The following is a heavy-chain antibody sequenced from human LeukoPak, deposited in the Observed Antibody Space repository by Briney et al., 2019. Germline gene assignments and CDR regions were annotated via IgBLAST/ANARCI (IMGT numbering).Heavy chain of an antibody. D-gene: IGHD6-13*01. Sequence: GGSLRLSCAASGFSFSDYWMTWVRQAPGKALEWVANINRDGSKKYYVDSVKGRFTISRDSPKNSLYLQMNNLRAEDTATYYCARGGYISSWYWVYWGQGTLVTVSS. CDR1: GFSFSDYW. V-gene: IGHV3-7*03. CDR3: ARGGYISSWYWVY. CDR2: INRDGSKK. J-gene: IGHJ4*02.